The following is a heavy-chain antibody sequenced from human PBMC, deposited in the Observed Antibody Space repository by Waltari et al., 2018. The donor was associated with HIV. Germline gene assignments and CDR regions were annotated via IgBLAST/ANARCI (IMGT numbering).Heavy chain of an antibody. Sequence: QVQLVQSGAEVKKPGASVKIPCKASGYTFTGNYLHWVRQAPGQGLEWGGGINPKSGGTSYAQRFQDRVTISRDTSISTAYMDLNTLTSDDTALYFCARLDLRQWLAFDFWGQGTLVTVSS. CDR3: ARLDLRQWLAFDF. J-gene: IGHJ4*02. V-gene: IGHV1-2*02. CDR1: GYTFTGNY. CDR2: INPKSGGT. D-gene: IGHD6-19*01.